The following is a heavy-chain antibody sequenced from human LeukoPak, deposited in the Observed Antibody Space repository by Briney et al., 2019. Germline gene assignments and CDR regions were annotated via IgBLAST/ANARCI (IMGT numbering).Heavy chain of an antibody. D-gene: IGHD6-19*01. V-gene: IGHV3-30*18. CDR1: GFTFSSYG. Sequence: GGSLILSCAASGFTFSSYGMHWVRQAPGKGLEWVAVISYDGSNKYYADSVKGRFTISRDNSKNTLYLQMNSLRAEDTAVYYCAKEDVSGWYGVDYWGQGTLVTVSS. J-gene: IGHJ4*02. CDR3: AKEDVSGWYGVDY. CDR2: ISYDGSNK.